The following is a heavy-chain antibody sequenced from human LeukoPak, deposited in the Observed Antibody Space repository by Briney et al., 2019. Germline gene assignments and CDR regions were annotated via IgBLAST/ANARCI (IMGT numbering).Heavy chain of an antibody. CDR2: IYPGDSDT. Sequence: GESLKISCKGSGYSFASYWIGWVRQVPGKGLEWMGIIYPGDSDTRYSPSFQGQVTISADKSISTAYLQWSSLKASDTAMYYCARRRTYYYGSGSYKDRGYYFDYWGQGTLVTVSS. CDR1: GYSFASYW. J-gene: IGHJ4*02. CDR3: ARRRTYYYGSGSYKDRGYYFDY. D-gene: IGHD3-10*01. V-gene: IGHV5-51*01.